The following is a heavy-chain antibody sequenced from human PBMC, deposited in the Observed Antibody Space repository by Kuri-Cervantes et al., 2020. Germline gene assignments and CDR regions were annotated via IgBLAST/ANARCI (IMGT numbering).Heavy chain of an antibody. CDR2: IWYDGSNK. CDR3: ARGWPGGGLDY. Sequence: GESLKISCAASGFTFSSYGMHWVRQAPGKGLEWVAVIWYDGSNKYYADSVKGRFTISRDNSKNTLYLQMNSLRAEDTAVYYCARGWPGGGLDYWGQGTLVTVSS. D-gene: IGHD3-16*01. J-gene: IGHJ4*02. V-gene: IGHV3-33*01. CDR1: GFTFSSYG.